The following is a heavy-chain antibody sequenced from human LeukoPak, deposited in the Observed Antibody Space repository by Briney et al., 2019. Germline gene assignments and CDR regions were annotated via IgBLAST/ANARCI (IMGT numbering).Heavy chain of an antibody. CDR1: GFTFSSYN. J-gene: IGHJ4*02. CDR3: ARLVGAADSPSDY. D-gene: IGHD1-26*01. CDR2: ISSGSSYI. Sequence: GGSLRLSCAASGFTFSSYNMNWVRQSPGKGLEWVSCISSGSSYIYYADSVKGRFTISRDNAKNSLYLQMNSLRAEDTAVYYCARLVGAADSPSDYWGQGSLVTVSS. V-gene: IGHV3-21*01.